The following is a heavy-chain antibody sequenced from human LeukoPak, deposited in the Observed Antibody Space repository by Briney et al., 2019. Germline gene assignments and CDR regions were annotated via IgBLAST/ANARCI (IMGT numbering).Heavy chain of an antibody. CDR1: GFTFSSYA. J-gene: IGHJ4*02. Sequence: GGSLRLSCAASGFTFSSYAMSWVRQAPGKGLGWVSAISGSGDSTYYADSVKGRFTISRDNSKNTLYLQMNSLRAEDTAVYYCAKWGLRYYYEPSFDYWGQGTLVTVSS. CDR3: AKWGLRYYYEPSFDY. D-gene: IGHD3-22*01. V-gene: IGHV3-23*01. CDR2: ISGSGDST.